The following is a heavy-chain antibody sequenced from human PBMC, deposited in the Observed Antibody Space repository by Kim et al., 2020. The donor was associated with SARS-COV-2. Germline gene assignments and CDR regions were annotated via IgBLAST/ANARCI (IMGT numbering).Heavy chain of an antibody. D-gene: IGHD6-13*01. CDR2: INTNTGNP. CDR1: GYTFTSYA. V-gene: IGHV7-4-1*02. CDR3: AREPTHSSSWAYNGFDP. Sequence: ASVKVSCKASGYTFTSYAMNWVRQAPGQGLEWMGWINTNTGNPTYAQGFTGRFVFSLDTSVSTAYLQISSLKAEDTAVYYCAREPTHSSSWAYNGFDPWGQGTLGTVSS. J-gene: IGHJ5*02.